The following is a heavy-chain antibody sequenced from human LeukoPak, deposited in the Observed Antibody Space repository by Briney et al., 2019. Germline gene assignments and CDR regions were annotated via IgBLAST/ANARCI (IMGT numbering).Heavy chain of an antibody. V-gene: IGHV1-69*13. CDR3: ARGVNGYGYFDY. J-gene: IGHJ4*02. Sequence: SVKVSCKASGGTFSSYAISWVRQAPGQGLEWMGGIIPIFGTANYAQKFQGRVTITADESTSTAYMELSSLRSGDTAVYYCARGVNGYGYFDYWGQGTLVTVSS. CDR1: GGTFSSYA. D-gene: IGHD5-18*01. CDR2: IIPIFGTA.